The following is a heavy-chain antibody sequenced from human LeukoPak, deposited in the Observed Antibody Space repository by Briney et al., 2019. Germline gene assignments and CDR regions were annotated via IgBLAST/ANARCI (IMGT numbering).Heavy chain of an antibody. Sequence: GGSLRLSCAASGFTLSNHWMTWVRQVPGRGPEWVADVNRDGSETYYLDSVKGRFTISKDNAKNSLYLQMNSLRAEDTALYHCARNNGMDVWGQGTTVIVSS. CDR1: GFTLSNHW. V-gene: IGHV3-7*03. CDR2: VNRDGSET. CDR3: ARNNGMDV. J-gene: IGHJ6*02.